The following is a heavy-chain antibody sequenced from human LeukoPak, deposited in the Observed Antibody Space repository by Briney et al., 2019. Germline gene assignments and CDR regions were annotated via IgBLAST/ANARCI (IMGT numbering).Heavy chain of an antibody. CDR2: INAGNGNT. J-gene: IGHJ4*02. CDR1: GYTFTTYT. D-gene: IGHD3-22*01. V-gene: IGHV1-3*03. CDR3: ARGGEDSSGSIDY. Sequence: ASVKVSCKASGYTFTTYTIHWVRQAPGQRLEWMGWINAGNGNTKYSQEFQDRVTITRDTSASTAYMELSSLRSEDTAVYYCARGGEDSSGSIDYWGQGTLVTVSS.